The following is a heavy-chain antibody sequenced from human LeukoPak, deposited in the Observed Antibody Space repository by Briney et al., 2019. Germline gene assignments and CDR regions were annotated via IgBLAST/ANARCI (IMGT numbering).Heavy chain of an antibody. J-gene: IGHJ4*02. CDR1: GGSISSYY. V-gene: IGHV4-59*01. D-gene: IGHD6-19*01. Sequence: SETLSLTCTVSGGSISSYYWSWIRQPPGKGLEWIGYIYYSGSTNYNPFLKSRVTISVDTSKNQFSLKLSSVTAADTAVYYCARGTVAGTNYWGQGTLVTVSS. CDR2: IYYSGST. CDR3: ARGTVAGTNY.